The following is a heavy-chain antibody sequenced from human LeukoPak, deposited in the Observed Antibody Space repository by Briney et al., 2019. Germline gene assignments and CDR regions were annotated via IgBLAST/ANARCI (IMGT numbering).Heavy chain of an antibody. CDR1: GGSISSGGYY. CDR2: IYYSGST. V-gene: IGHV4-31*03. J-gene: IGHJ5*02. Sequence: SETLSLTCTVSGGSISSGGYYWSWLRQHPGQGLEWIGYIYYSGSTYYNPSLKSRVTISVDTSKNQFSLKLSSVTAADTAVYYCARDRASSARNHWFDPWGQGTLVTVSS. D-gene: IGHD1-1*01. CDR3: ARDRASSARNHWFDP.